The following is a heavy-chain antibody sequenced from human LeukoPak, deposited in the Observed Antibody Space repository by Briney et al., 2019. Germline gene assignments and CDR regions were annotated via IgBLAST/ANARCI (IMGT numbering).Heavy chain of an antibody. CDR3: ARGPDTAMADS. CDR1: GGSFSGYY. V-gene: IGHV4-34*01. CDR2: INHSGST. D-gene: IGHD5-18*01. Sequence: SETLSLTCAVYGGSFSGYYWSWIRQPPGKGLEWIGEINHSGSTNYNPSRKSRVTISVDTSKNQFSLKLSSVTAADTAVYYCARGPDTAMADSWGQGTLVTVSS. J-gene: IGHJ4*02.